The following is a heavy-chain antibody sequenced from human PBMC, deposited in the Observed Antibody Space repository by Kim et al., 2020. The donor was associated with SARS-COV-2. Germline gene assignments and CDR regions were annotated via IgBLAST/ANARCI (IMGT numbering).Heavy chain of an antibody. J-gene: IGHJ2*01. CDR2: ISYDGSNK. CDR3: ARESSDL. D-gene: IGHD1-26*01. Sequence: GGSLRLSCAASGFTFSSYAMHWVRQAPGKGLEWVAVISYDGSNKYYADSVKGRFTISRDNSKNTLYLQMNSLRAEDTAVYYCARESSDLWGRGTLVTVSS. CDR1: GFTFSSYA. V-gene: IGHV3-30-3*01.